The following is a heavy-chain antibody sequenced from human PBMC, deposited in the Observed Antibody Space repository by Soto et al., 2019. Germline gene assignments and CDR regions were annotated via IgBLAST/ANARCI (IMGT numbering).Heavy chain of an antibody. CDR1: GGSFSGYQ. D-gene: IGHD3-10*01. CDR3: ATGGILWFGEVSRRGGYYYYMDV. Sequence: QVQLQQWGAGLLKPSETLSLTCAVYGGSFSGYQWSWIRQTPGKGLEWIGEINDSGNINYNPSLRSRVTILVETAKKQISLTMISVAAADNAVYFCATGGILWFGEVSRRGGYYYYMDVWGKGTTVTVSS. CDR2: INDSGNI. J-gene: IGHJ6*03. V-gene: IGHV4-34*01.